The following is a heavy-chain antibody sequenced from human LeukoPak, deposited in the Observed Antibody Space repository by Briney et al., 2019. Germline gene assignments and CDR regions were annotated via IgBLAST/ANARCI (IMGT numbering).Heavy chain of an antibody. J-gene: IGHJ4*02. CDR1: GVTVSSTY. Sequence: GGSRRLSCAVSGVTVSSTYMSWVRQAPGKGLEWVSVIYSGGSTYYADSVKGRFTIARDNSKNTLYLQMNSLRAEDTAVYYCARESNYDYWGQGTLVTVSS. CDR3: ARESNYDY. CDR2: IYSGGST. V-gene: IGHV3-66*02.